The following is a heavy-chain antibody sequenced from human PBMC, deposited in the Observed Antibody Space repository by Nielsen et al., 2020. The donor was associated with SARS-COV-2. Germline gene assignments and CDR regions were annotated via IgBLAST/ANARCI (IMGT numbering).Heavy chain of an antibody. J-gene: IGHJ4*02. CDR1: GFTFSSYW. D-gene: IGHD6-6*01. CDR3: AKGKIYSSCDY. Sequence: GESLKISCAASGFTFSSYWMSWVRQAPGKGLEWVSAISGSGGSTYYADSVKGRFTISRDNSKNTLYLQMNSLRAEDTAVYYCAKGKIYSSCDYWGQGTLVTVSS. CDR2: ISGSGGST. V-gene: IGHV3-23*01.